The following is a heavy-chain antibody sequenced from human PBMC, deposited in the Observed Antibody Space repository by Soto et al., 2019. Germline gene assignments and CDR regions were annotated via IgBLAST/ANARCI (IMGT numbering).Heavy chain of an antibody. CDR1: GFTFGDYA. D-gene: IGHD1-26*01. CDR2: IRSKAYGGTT. V-gene: IGHV3-49*03. CDR3: TRDSRPLRGWACYFDY. Sequence: GGSLRLSCTASGFTFGDYAMSWFRQAPGKGLEWVGFIRSKAYGGTTEYAASVKGRFTISRDDSKSIAYLQMNSLKTEDTAVYYCTRDSRPLRGWACYFDYWGQGTLVTVSS. J-gene: IGHJ4*02.